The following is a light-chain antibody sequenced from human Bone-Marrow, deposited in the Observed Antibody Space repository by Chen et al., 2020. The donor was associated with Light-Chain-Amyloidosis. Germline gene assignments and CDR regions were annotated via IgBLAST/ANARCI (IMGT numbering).Light chain of an antibody. CDR2: EDD. J-gene: IGLJ3*02. Sequence: NFMLTQPHSVSESPGKTVIISCTRSSGSIATNYVQWYQQRPGSSPTTVIYEDDQRPSGVPDRFSGSIDRSANSASLTISGLKSEDEADYYCQSYQGSSQGVFGGGTKLTVL. CDR3: QSYQGSSQGV. CDR1: SGSIATNY. V-gene: IGLV6-57*01.